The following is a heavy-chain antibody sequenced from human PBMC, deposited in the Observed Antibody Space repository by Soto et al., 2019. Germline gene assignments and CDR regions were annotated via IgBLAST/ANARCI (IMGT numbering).Heavy chain of an antibody. CDR2: INPSGGST. CDR1: GYTFTSYY. D-gene: IGHD6-6*01. CDR3: AISSIEARPAGY. V-gene: IGHV1-46*01. Sequence: ASVKVSCKASGYTFTSYYMHWVRQAPGQGLEWMGIINPSGGSTSYAQKFQGRVTMTRDTSTSTVYMELSSLRSEDTAVYYCAISSIEARPAGYWGQGTLVTVSS. J-gene: IGHJ4*02.